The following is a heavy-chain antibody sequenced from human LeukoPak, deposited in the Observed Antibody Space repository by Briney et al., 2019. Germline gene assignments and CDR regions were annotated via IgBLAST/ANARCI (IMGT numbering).Heavy chain of an antibody. CDR2: IYSGGGT. CDR3: ARDRPSLSQNDAFGI. CDR1: GFTVSSNY. V-gene: IGHV3-53*01. Sequence: PGGSLRLSCAASGFTVSSNYMSWVRQAPGKGLEWVSVIYSGGGTYYADSVRGRFTISRDNSKNTLYLQMNSLRAEDTAVYYCARDRPSLSQNDAFGIWGQGTMVTVSS. J-gene: IGHJ3*02.